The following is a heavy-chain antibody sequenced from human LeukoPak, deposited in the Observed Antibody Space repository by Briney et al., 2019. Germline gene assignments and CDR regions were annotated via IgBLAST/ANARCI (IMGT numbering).Heavy chain of an antibody. CDR2: ISAYNGNT. D-gene: IGHD2-2*02. J-gene: IGHJ4*02. Sequence: ASVKVSCKASGYTFTSYGISWVREAPGQGLEWMGWISAYNGNTNYAQKLQGRVTMTTDTSTSTAYMELRSLRSDDTAVYYCARVSTCSTSCYTVDYWGQGTLVTVSS. CDR3: ARVSTCSTSCYTVDY. CDR1: GYTFTSYG. V-gene: IGHV1-18*01.